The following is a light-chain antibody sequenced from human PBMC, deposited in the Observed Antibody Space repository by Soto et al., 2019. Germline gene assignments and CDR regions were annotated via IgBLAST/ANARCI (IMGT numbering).Light chain of an antibody. V-gene: IGLV2-23*01. J-gene: IGLJ2*01. Sequence: QSALTQPASVSGSPGQSSTISCTGTSSDVGSYNLVSWYQQHPGKAPKLMIYEGSKRPSGVSNRFSGSKSGNTASLTISGLQAEDKADYYCCSYAGSSTLVVFGGRTKLTVL. CDR1: SSDVGSYNL. CDR3: CSYAGSSTLVV. CDR2: EGS.